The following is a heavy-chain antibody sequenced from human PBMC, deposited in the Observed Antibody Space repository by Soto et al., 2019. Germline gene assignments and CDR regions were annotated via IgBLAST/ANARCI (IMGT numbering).Heavy chain of an antibody. V-gene: IGHV3-49*03. CDR3: TRVPYPTVTTPGYYYGMDV. D-gene: IGHD4-4*01. CDR2: IRSKAYGGTT. J-gene: IGHJ6*02. CDR1: GFTFGGFS. Sequence: GSLRISCTTSGFTFGGFSMSWFPPAPGKGVEGGGFIRSKAYGGTTEYAASVKGRFTISRDDSKSIAYLQMNSLKTEDTAVYYCTRVPYPTVTTPGYYYGMDVWGQGTTVTVSS.